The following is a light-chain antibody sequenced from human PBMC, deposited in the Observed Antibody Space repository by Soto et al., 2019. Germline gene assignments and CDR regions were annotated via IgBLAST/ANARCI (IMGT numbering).Light chain of an antibody. CDR1: QSVLYSSNNQNF. CDR3: QQHYSSPLT. Sequence: DIVMTQSPDSLAVSLGERATINCKSSQSVLYSSNNQNFLAWYQHKPGQPPKLLIYWASTRESGVPDRFSGSGSGTDFTPTISSLQAEDVAVYYCQQHYSSPLTFGGGTKVEIK. CDR2: WAS. V-gene: IGKV4-1*01. J-gene: IGKJ4*01.